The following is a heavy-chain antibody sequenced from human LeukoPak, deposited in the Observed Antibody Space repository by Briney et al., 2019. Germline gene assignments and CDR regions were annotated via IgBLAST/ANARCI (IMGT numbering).Heavy chain of an antibody. V-gene: IGHV3-9*03. CDR1: GFTFDDHA. Sequence: PGRSLRLSCVPSGFTFDDHAMHWVRQGPGKGLEWVAGISWNSDTIGYADSVKGRFTISRDNAKNSLYLQINSVTTKDMALYYCARSYINYGGNSADAFNIWGQGTMVTVSS. CDR3: ARSYINYGGNSADAFNI. D-gene: IGHD2-21*01. J-gene: IGHJ3*02. CDR2: ISWNSDTI.